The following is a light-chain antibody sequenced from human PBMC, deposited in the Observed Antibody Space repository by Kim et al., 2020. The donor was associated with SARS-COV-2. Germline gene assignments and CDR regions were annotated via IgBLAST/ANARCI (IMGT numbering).Light chain of an antibody. CDR2: EAS. CDR1: QSIRRW. J-gene: IGKJ4*01. CDR3: QQYYAYPLP. Sequence: DIQMTQSPSTLSASVGDRVTITCRASQSIRRWLAWYQQKPGTAPKLLIYEASSLESGVPPRFSGNGAGTEFTLSISSLQPDDFATYHCQQYYAYPLPFGGGTKVDIK. V-gene: IGKV1-5*03.